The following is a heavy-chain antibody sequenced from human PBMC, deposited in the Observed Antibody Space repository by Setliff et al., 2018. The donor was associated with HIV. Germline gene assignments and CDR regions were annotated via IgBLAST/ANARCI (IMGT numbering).Heavy chain of an antibody. CDR1: GDSISASY. J-gene: IGHJ4*02. V-gene: IGHV4-59*01. Sequence: SETLSLTCAVSGDSISASYWNWIRQFPGGGLEWIGYIYYSGSTKYNPSLKRRVTISIDKSRKYFSLKLPSVAAADTAMYFCTKGRLGRADYWGQGTLVTVSS. CDR2: IYYSGST. CDR3: TKGRLGRADY. D-gene: IGHD4-17*01.